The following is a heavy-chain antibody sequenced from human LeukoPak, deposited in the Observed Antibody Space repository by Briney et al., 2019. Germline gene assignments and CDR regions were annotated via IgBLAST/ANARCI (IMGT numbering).Heavy chain of an antibody. CDR1: GFTFSNYA. CDR3: ARELRYSYGQYYFDY. CDR2: IRSKGYGETT. D-gene: IGHD5-18*01. J-gene: IGHJ4*02. V-gene: IGHV3-49*04. Sequence: GGSLRLSCAVSGFTFSNYAMSWVRQAPGKGLEWVGFIRSKGYGETTEYAASVKGRFTISRDDSKSIGYLQMNSLKTEDTAVYYCARELRYSYGQYYFDYWGQGTLVTVSS.